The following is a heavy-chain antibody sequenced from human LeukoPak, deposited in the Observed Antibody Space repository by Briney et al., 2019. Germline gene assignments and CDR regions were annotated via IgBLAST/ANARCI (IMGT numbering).Heavy chain of an antibody. CDR2: IIPILGIA. J-gene: IGHJ6*02. Sequence: SVKVSCKASGGTFSSYAISWVRQAPGQGLEWMGRIIPILGIANYAQKFQGRVTITADKSTSTAYMELGSLRSEDTAVYYCASGTTVTTYYYYGMDVWGQGTTVTVSS. V-gene: IGHV1-69*04. CDR3: ASGTTVTTYYYYGMDV. CDR1: GGTFSSYA. D-gene: IGHD4-17*01.